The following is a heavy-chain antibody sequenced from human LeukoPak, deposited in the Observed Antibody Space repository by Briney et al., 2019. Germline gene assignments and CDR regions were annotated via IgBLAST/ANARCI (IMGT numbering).Heavy chain of an antibody. D-gene: IGHD5-12*01. CDR1: GFTFSNYA. J-gene: IGHJ3*01. Sequence: GSRRLSCAASGFTFSNYAMSWVRQAPGKGLEWVADISDSGGSTYYADSVKGRFTISRDNSKNTLYLQMNGLRAEDTAVYYCAKDGWIYAFDVWGQGTMVTVSS. CDR3: AKDGWIYAFDV. CDR2: ISDSGGST. V-gene: IGHV3-23*01.